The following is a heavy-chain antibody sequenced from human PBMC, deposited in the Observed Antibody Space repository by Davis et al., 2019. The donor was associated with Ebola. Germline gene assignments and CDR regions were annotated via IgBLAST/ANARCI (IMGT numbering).Heavy chain of an antibody. CDR3: ARDRPPLRHIVVVTGYFDY. J-gene: IGHJ4*02. Sequence: GESLKISCAASGFTFSSYGMHWVRQAPGKGLEWVAVIWYDGSNKYYADSVKGRFTISRDNSKNTLYLQMNSLRAEDTAVYYCARDRPPLRHIVVVTGYFDYWGQGTLVTVSS. V-gene: IGHV3-33*01. CDR2: IWYDGSNK. D-gene: IGHD2-21*02. CDR1: GFTFSSYG.